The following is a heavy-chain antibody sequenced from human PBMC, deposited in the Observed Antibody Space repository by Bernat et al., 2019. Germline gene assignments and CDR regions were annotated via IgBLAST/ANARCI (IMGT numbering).Heavy chain of an antibody. CDR2: IYYSGTT. CDR1: GGSISSSSYY. J-gene: IGHJ3*02. Sequence: QVQLQQSGPGLVKPSETLSLTCTVSGGSISSSSYYWGWIRQPPGKGLEWIGTIYYSGTTYYNPSLKSRVTISVDTSKNQFSLKLSSVTAADTAVYYCARRIAGTARQNAFDIWGQGTMVTVSS. V-gene: IGHV4-39*01. D-gene: IGHD1-20*01. CDR3: ARRIAGTARQNAFDI.